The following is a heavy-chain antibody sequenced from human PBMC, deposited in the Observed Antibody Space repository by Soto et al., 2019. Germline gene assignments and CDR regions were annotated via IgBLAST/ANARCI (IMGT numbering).Heavy chain of an antibody. CDR3: ARSYYDSSGYYYDTRWFGP. J-gene: IGHJ5*02. D-gene: IGHD3-22*01. Sequence: SETLSLTCTVSGSSISSGGYYWSWIRQHPGKGLEWIGYIYYSGSTYYNPSLKSRVTISVDTSKNQFSLKLSSVTAADTAVYYCARSYYDSSGYYYDTRWFGPWGQGTLVTVSS. CDR2: IYYSGST. V-gene: IGHV4-31*03. CDR1: GSSISSGGYY.